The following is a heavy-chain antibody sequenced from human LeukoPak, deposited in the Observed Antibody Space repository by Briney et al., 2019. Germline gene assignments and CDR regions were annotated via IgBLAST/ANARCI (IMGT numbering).Heavy chain of an antibody. V-gene: IGHV3-43D*03. CDR1: GFTFDDYA. CDR3: AGGVRGVFDI. D-gene: IGHD3-10*01. J-gene: IGHJ3*02. CDR2: ISWDGGST. Sequence: GGSLRRSCAASGFTFDDYAMHWVRQAPGKGLEWVSLISWDGGSTYYADSVKGRFTISRDNSKNSLYLQMNSLRAEDTALYYCAGGVRGVFDIWGQGTMVTVSS.